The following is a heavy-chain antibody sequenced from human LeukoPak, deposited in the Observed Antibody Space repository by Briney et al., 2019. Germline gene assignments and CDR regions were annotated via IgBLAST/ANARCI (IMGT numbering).Heavy chain of an antibody. CDR2: IWYDGSRR. J-gene: IGHJ4*02. CDR3: AKDKWEERGNYYHYFDY. V-gene: IGHV3-33*06. Sequence: GGSLILSCAASGFSFDSHIMHWVRQAPGKGLGWVAGIWYDGSRRHYGDSAEGRFSVSRDNSRNTLDLQMNSLTAEDTAVYYCAKDKWEERGNYYHYFDYWGQGILVTVSS. CDR1: GFSFDSHI. D-gene: IGHD1-26*01.